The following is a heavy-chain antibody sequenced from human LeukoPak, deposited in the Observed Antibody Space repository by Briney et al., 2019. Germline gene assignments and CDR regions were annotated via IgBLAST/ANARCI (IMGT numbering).Heavy chain of an antibody. Sequence: GGSLRLSCAASGFTFSSYSMNWVRQAPGKGLEWVSSISTSSIYIYYADSLKGRFTISRDNAKNSVYLQMNSLRVEDTAVYYCARDTRGISVAGYYYYFYMDVWGKGTTVTISS. D-gene: IGHD6-19*01. J-gene: IGHJ6*03. CDR2: ISTSSIYI. CDR3: ARDTRGISVAGYYYYFYMDV. CDR1: GFTFSSYS. V-gene: IGHV3-21*01.